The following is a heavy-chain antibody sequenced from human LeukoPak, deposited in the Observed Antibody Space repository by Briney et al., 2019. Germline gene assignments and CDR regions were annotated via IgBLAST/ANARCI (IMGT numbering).Heavy chain of an antibody. J-gene: IGHJ4*02. CDR2: INAGNGNT. Sequence: ASVKVSCKASGYTFTSYAIHWVRQAPGQRLEWMGWINAGNGNTKYSQKFQGRVTITRYTSASTAYMELSSLRSEDTAVYYCASQFGYCSSTSCGVEIDYWGQGTLVTVSS. V-gene: IGHV1-3*01. CDR1: GYTFTSYA. CDR3: ASQFGYCSSTSCGVEIDY. D-gene: IGHD2-2*03.